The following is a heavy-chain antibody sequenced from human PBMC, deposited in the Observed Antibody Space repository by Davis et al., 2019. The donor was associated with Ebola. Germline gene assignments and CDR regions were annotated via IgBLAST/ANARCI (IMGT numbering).Heavy chain of an antibody. CDR3: ARDLKYSSSSARY. CDR1: GFTFSSYW. D-gene: IGHD6-6*01. V-gene: IGHV3-74*01. Sequence: GESLKISCAASGFTFSSYWMHWVRQAPGKGLVWVSRINSDVSSTSYADSVKGRFTISRDNAKNTLYLQMNSLRAEDTAVYYCARDLKYSSSSARYWGQGTLVTVSS. CDR2: INSDVSST. J-gene: IGHJ4*02.